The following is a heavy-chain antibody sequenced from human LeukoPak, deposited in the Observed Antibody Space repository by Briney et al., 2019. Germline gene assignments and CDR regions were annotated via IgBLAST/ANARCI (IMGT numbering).Heavy chain of an antibody. V-gene: IGHV4-59*01. J-gene: IGHJ3*02. Sequence: SETLSLTCTVSGGSISIYYWSWIRQPPGKGLEWIGYIYDSGSTNYNPSLKSRVTISVHTSKNQFSLKLSSVTAADTAVYYCASLTTAEAFDIWGQGTMVTVSS. CDR3: ASLTTAEAFDI. CDR1: GGSISIYY. CDR2: IYDSGST. D-gene: IGHD3-22*01.